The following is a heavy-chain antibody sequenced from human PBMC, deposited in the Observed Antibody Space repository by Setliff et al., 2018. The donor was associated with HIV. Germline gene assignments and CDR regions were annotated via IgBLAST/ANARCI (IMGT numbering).Heavy chain of an antibody. V-gene: IGHV4-34*01. J-gene: IGHJ4*02. CDR1: GGSFSEYY. CDR2: INHSGST. Sequence: SETLSLTCAVYGGSFSEYYWSWIRQSPGKGLEWTGEINHSGSTHYNPPLKSRATISVDTSKNQFSLKVRSVTAADTAVYYCARQVTVVGYFETAAGSFNYWGPGTLVTVSS. CDR3: ARQVTVVGYFETAAGSFNY. D-gene: IGHD2-21*01.